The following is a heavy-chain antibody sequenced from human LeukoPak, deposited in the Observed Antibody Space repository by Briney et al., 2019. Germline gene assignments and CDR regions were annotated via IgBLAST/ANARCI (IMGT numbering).Heavy chain of an antibody. V-gene: IGHV3-9*01. CDR3: AKDYDSSGYYALYFDY. D-gene: IGHD3-22*01. J-gene: IGHJ4*02. CDR1: GFTFDDYA. CDR2: ISWNSGSI. Sequence: GGSLRLSCAASGFTFDDYAMHWDRQAPGKGLEWVSGISWNSGSIGYADSVKGRFTISRDNAKNSLYLQMNSLRAEDTALYYCAKDYDSSGYYALYFDYWGQGTLVTVSS.